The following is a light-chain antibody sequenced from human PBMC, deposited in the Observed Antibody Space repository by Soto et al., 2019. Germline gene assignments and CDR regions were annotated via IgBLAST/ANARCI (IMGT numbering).Light chain of an antibody. V-gene: IGKV1-5*01. CDR3: HHYYAYPYS. J-gene: IGKJ2*01. CDR2: DAS. Sequence: DIQMTQSPSTLSAFVGDRVTITCRASQSIVSSLAWYQHRPGKAPKLLIYDASTLESGVPSRFSGSGSATEFTLTISSLQPADFATYYCHHYYAYPYSFGQGNKLEIK. CDR1: QSIVSS.